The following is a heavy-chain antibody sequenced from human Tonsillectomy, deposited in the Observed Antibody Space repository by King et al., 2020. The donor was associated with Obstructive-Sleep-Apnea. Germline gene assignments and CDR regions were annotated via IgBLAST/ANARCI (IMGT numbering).Heavy chain of an antibody. J-gene: IGHJ1*01. Sequence: VQLVESGGGVVQPGRSLRLSCAASGFTFSTYAMHWVRQAPGKGLEWVAVISYDGSNKYYADSVKGRFTISRGNSKNTLYLQMNSLRAEDTAVYYCARDEQQLAHADKYFQHWGQGTLVTVSS. V-gene: IGHV3-30*04. CDR2: ISYDGSNK. D-gene: IGHD6-13*01. CDR1: GFTFSTYA. CDR3: ARDEQQLAHADKYFQH.